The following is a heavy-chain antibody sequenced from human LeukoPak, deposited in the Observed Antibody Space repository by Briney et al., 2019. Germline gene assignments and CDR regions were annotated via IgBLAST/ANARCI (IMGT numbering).Heavy chain of an antibody. CDR1: GLPFSNHW. CDR3: AREGYGDYHI. V-gene: IGHV3-7*01. Sequence: AGGSLRLSCAVSGLPFSNHWMTWVRQASGKGLERVANINQDGSEKYYVDSVKGRFSISRDNAKSSLYLQMNSLRVEDTAMYFCAREGYGDYHIWGQGTIVTVSS. D-gene: IGHD4-17*01. CDR2: INQDGSEK. J-gene: IGHJ3*02.